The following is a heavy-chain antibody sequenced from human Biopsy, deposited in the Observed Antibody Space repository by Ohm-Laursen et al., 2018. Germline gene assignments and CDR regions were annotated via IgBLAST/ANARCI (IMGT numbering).Heavy chain of an antibody. Sequence: GSLRLSCSASGFTFSSHAMAWVRQAPGKGLEWVSGIRDSGDSAYYADSVKGRFTISRDNAKNSLYLQMNSLRAEDTAVYYCARAYPPPGRRLVVVAGDFDCWGQGTTVIVSS. D-gene: IGHD2-15*01. J-gene: IGHJ4*03. CDR3: ARAYPPPGRRLVVVAGDFDC. CDR2: IRDSGDSA. V-gene: IGHV3-23*01. CDR1: GFTFSSHA.